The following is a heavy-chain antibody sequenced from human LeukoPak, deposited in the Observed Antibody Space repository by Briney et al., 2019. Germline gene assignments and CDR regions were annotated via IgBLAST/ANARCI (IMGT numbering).Heavy chain of an antibody. CDR2: IYNSGST. V-gene: IGHV4-59*07. Sequence: PSDTLSLTCTVSGGSLRSYYWTWLRQPPGNGLEWIGYIYNSGSTNYNPSLKVRVTISVDTSKNQFSLKLSSVTAADTAVYYCARSRDGYNLDYWGQGTLVTVSS. J-gene: IGHJ4*02. CDR1: GGSLRSYY. D-gene: IGHD5-24*01. CDR3: ARSRDGYNLDY.